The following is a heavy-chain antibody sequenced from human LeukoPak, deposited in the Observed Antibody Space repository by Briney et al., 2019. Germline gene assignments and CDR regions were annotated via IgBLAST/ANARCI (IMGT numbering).Heavy chain of an antibody. CDR3: ARGGIAAAGPFDY. CDR2: IWYDGSNK. D-gene: IGHD6-13*01. CDR1: GXTFSSYG. J-gene: IGHJ4*02. Sequence: GRSLRLSCAASGXTFSSYGMHWVRQAPGKGLEWVAVIWYDGSNKYYADSVKGRFTISRDNSKNTLYLQMNSLRAEDTAVYYCARGGIAAAGPFDYWGQGTLVTVSS. V-gene: IGHV3-33*01.